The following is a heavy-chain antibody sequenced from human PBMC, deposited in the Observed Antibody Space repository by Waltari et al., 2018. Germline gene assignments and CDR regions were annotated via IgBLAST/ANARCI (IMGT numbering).Heavy chain of an antibody. CDR3: AGGLKGSSGRYEGY. CDR2: ISSRGTDI. V-gene: IGHV3-21*01. CDR1: GFTVMIQA. J-gene: IGHJ4*02. Sequence: EVQLVESGGGLVKPGGSLTLTCAACGFTVMIQAMNWVRQAPRKGLEWVSSISSRGTDIYYADSLKGRFTISRDNSKNSLYLQIDSLRADDTAVYYCAGGLKGSSGRYEGYWGQGTLVTVAS. D-gene: IGHD6-19*01.